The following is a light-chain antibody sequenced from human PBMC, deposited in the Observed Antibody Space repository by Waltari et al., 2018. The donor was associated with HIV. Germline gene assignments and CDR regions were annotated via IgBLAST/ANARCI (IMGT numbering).Light chain of an antibody. J-gene: IGLJ3*02. CDR2: DDT. Sequence: SYVLTQPPSVSVAPGQTARITCGGNNIGSKSVHWYQQKPGQAPVLVVYDDTDRPSGIPGRFSGSNSGNTATLTISRVEDGDEADYYCQVWDTSGDPWVFGGGTKLTVL. CDR3: QVWDTSGDPWV. CDR1: NIGSKS. V-gene: IGLV3-21*02.